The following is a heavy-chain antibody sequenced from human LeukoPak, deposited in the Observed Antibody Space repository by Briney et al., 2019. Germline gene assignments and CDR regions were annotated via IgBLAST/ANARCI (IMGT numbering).Heavy chain of an antibody. V-gene: IGHV1-69*05. Sequence: SVKASCKASAGTFSSYAFSWVRQAPGQGLEWMGGIIPIFGTANYAQKFQGRVTITTDESTSTAYMELSSLRSEDTAVYYCARRGYSYGYRNWFDPWGQGTLVTVSS. CDR1: AGTFSSYA. J-gene: IGHJ5*02. CDR3: ARRGYSYGYRNWFDP. D-gene: IGHD5-18*01. CDR2: IIPIFGTA.